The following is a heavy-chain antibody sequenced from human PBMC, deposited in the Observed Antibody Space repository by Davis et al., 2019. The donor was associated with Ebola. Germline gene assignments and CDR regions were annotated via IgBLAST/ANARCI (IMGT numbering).Heavy chain of an antibody. D-gene: IGHD4-17*01. CDR1: GFTFSRYI. V-gene: IGHV3-48*02. Sequence: GESLKISCAASGFTFSRYIMNWVRQAPGTGLEWVSYISSSSSSIYYADSVKGRFTISRDNAKNSLYLQMNSLRDEDTAVYYCAKIHGDYEGSSDYWGQGTLVTVSS. CDR2: ISSSSSSI. J-gene: IGHJ4*02. CDR3: AKIHGDYEGSSDY.